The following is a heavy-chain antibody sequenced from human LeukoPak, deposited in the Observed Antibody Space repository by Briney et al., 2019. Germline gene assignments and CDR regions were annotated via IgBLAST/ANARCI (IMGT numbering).Heavy chain of an antibody. D-gene: IGHD3-9*01. J-gene: IGHJ3*02. CDR2: INPDGSEK. CDR3: ARSSHYDILTGYSEEDAFDI. CDR1: GFSFSEYW. Sequence: GGSLRLSCAASGFSFSEYWMTWVRQAPGKGLEWVANINPDGSEKYHVDSVKGRFTISRDNAKNSLYLQVNSLRAEDTAVYYCARSSHYDILTGYSEEDAFDIWGQGTMVSVSS. V-gene: IGHV3-7*05.